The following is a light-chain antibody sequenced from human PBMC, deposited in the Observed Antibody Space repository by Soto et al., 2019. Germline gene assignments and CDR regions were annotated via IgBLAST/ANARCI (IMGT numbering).Light chain of an antibody. Sequence: EIVFTQSPATLSLSPGERATLSCRASQSVSSSYLAWYQQNPGQARRLLIYASSRRATGIPDRFSGTGCGTDYTLTICRLEPQDFFVYYGQQYGDSLTWTFGQGTKVDI. CDR1: QSVSSSY. CDR3: QQYGDSLTWT. V-gene: IGKV3-20*01. J-gene: IGKJ1*01. CDR2: ASS.